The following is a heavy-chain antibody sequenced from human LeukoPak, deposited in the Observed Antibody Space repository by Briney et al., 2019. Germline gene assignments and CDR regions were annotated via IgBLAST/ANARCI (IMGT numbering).Heavy chain of an antibody. V-gene: IGHV4-59*01. D-gene: IGHD6-13*01. CDR2: INYSGST. CDR3: ARGSDSSTLNWFDP. J-gene: IGHJ5*02. CDR1: GGSISSNY. Sequence: PSETLSLTCSVSGGSISSNYWSWIRQPPGKGLEWIGYINYSGSTNYNPSLKSRVTISVDTSKNQFSLKVTSVTAADTSVYYCARGSDSSTLNWFDPWGQGTLVAVSS.